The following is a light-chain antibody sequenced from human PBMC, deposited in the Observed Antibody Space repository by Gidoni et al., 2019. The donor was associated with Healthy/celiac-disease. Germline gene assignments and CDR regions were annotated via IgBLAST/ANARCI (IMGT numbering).Light chain of an antibody. J-gene: IGKJ3*01. CDR2: KAS. Sequence: DIQMTQSPSTLSASVGDRVTITCRASQSISSWLAWYQQKPGKAPTPLIYKASSLESGVPSRFSGSGSGTEFSLTISSLQPDDFATYYCQQYNSYSSFGPGTKVDIK. CDR3: QQYNSYSS. CDR1: QSISSW. V-gene: IGKV1-5*03.